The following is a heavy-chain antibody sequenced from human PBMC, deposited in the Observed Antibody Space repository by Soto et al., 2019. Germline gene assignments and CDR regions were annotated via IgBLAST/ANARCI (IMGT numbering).Heavy chain of an antibody. CDR3: AGGRVPVVRGVMNWFDP. CDR1: GGSFSGYY. V-gene: IGHV4-34*01. CDR2: IDQSGST. J-gene: IGHJ5*02. Sequence: QVQLQQWGAGLLKSSETLSLTCAVYGGSFSGYYWNWLRQPPGEGLEWIGKIDQSGSTNYNPSLKSRVTMSVDTSRSQFSLKLTSVTAMDTAVYYCAGGRVPVVRGVMNWFDPWGQGTLVTVSS. D-gene: IGHD3-10*01.